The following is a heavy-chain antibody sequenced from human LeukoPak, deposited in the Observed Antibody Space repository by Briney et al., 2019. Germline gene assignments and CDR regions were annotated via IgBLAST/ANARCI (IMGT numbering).Heavy chain of an antibody. CDR1: GYTFTNHG. Sequence: ASVKVSCKASGYTFTNHGISWVRQAPGQGLEWMGWISTYNGNSNYAQKLQDRVTMTTDTSTTTAYMDLRSLRSDDTAVYYCARPGGWAREDYKGDAFDIWGQGTMVTVSS. D-gene: IGHD6-19*01. CDR3: ARPGGWAREDYKGDAFDI. V-gene: IGHV1-18*01. J-gene: IGHJ3*02. CDR2: ISTYNGNS.